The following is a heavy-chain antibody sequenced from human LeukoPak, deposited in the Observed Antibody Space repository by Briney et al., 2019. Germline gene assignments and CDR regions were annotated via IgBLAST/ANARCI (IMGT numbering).Heavy chain of an antibody. J-gene: IGHJ4*02. CDR3: AKEFATPFSY. D-gene: IGHD5-12*01. CDR1: GFTFRTYA. V-gene: IGHV3-23*01. CDR2: ISDSGGTT. Sequence: GGSLRLSCVASGFTFRTYAMSWVRQAPGKGLEWVSGISDSGGTTYYVDSVKGRFTISRDNSKNTLYLQMNSLRAEDTAVYYCAKEFATPFSYWGQGTLVTVSS.